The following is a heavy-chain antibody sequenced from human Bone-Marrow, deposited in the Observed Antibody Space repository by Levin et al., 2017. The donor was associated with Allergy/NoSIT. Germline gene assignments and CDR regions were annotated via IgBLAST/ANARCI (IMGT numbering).Heavy chain of an antibody. Sequence: GGSLRLSCAASGFTFSSYAMSWVRQAPGKGLEWVSAISGSGGSTYYADSVKGRFTISRDNSKNTLYLQMNSLRAEDTAVYYCAKDRRGYYDSSGYYPEYFQHWGQGTLVTVSS. CDR3: AKDRRGYYDSSGYYPEYFQH. D-gene: IGHD3-22*01. CDR2: ISGSGGST. J-gene: IGHJ1*01. CDR1: GFTFSSYA. V-gene: IGHV3-23*01.